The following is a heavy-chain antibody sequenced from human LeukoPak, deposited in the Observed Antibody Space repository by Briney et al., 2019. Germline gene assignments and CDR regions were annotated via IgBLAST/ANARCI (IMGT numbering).Heavy chain of an antibody. Sequence: GGSLRLSCAASGFTFSSYGMHWFRQAPGKGLEWVAVIWYDGSKKYYADSVKGRFTISRDNSKNTLYLQMDSLSAEDTAVYYCARYNTGSVDYWGQGTLVTVSS. CDR3: ARYNTGSVDY. V-gene: IGHV3-33*01. J-gene: IGHJ4*02. D-gene: IGHD2-8*02. CDR1: GFTFSSYG. CDR2: IWYDGSKK.